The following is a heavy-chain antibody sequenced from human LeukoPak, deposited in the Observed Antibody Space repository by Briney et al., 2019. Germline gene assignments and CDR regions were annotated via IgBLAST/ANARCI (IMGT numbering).Heavy chain of an antibody. J-gene: IGHJ3*02. Sequence: GGSLRLSCAASGFAFSNYNMNWVRQAPGKGLEWVSYISSSSHSIYYADSVKGRFTISRDNAKNSLYLQMNSLRAEDTAVYYCARDRNENEITIAGENAFDIWGQGTMVTVSS. CDR2: ISSSSHSI. V-gene: IGHV3-21*05. CDR3: ARDRNENEITIAGENAFDI. CDR1: GFAFSNYN. D-gene: IGHD3-3*01.